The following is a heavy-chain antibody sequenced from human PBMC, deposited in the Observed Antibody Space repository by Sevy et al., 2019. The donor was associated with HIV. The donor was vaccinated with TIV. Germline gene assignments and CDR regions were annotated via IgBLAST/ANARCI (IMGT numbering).Heavy chain of an antibody. V-gene: IGHV3-7*01. CDR1: GFTFSANW. J-gene: IGHJ4*02. CDR3: AHETFGRFES. Sequence: LSLTCAASGFTFSANWMNWVRQAPGKGLEWVANIKGDGRDKHYVDSVEGRFTISRDNAKNLLYLQMNSLRVEDTAVYYCAHETFGRFESWGQGTLVTVSS. CDR2: IKGDGRDK. D-gene: IGHD3-16*01.